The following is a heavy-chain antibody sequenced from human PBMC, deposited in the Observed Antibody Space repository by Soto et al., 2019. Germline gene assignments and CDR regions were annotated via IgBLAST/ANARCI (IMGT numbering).Heavy chain of an antibody. V-gene: IGHV1-46*01. CDR1: GYTFPNYY. Sequence: SSVKVSCKASGYTFPNYYMHWGRQAPGQGLEWMGIIYPSGGSTRNAQKFQGRVTMTRDTSTSTVYMELSSLRSEDTAVYYCARDFSGPMDYWGRGTLVTVSS. D-gene: IGHD3-10*01. J-gene: IGHJ4*02. CDR3: ARDFSGPMDY. CDR2: IYPSGGST.